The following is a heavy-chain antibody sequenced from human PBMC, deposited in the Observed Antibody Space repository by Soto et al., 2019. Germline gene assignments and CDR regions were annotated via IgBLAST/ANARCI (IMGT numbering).Heavy chain of an antibody. CDR3: LSTMRVVVI. J-gene: IGHJ4*02. CDR1: GFTFSSYG. V-gene: IGHV3-30*03. D-gene: IGHD3-22*01. Sequence: QVQLVESGGGVVQPGRSLRLSCAASGFTFSSYGMHWVRQAPGKGLEWVAVISYDGSNKYYADSVKGRFTISRDNSKNTLYLQMNSLRAEDTAVYYCLSTMRVVVIWGQGTLVTVSS. CDR2: ISYDGSNK.